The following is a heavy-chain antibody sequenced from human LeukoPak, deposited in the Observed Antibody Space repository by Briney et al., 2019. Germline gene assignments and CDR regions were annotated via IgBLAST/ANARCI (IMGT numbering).Heavy chain of an antibody. CDR2: ISWNSGSI. J-gene: IGHJ4*02. V-gene: IGHV3-9*01. Sequence: PGGSLRLSCAASGFTFDGYAMHWVRQAPGKGLEWVSGISWNSGSIAYADSVEGRFTISRDNAKNSLYLQMNSRRAEDTAFYFCAKDTRATVVTPVLDYWGPGTLVTVSS. CDR1: GFTFDGYA. D-gene: IGHD4-23*01. CDR3: AKDTRATVVTPVLDY.